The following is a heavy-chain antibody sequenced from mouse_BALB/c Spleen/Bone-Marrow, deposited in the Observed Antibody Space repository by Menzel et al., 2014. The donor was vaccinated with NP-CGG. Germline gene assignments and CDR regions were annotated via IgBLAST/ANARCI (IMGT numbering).Heavy chain of an antibody. CDR2: IFPYNGGA. CDR3: SRAANYDPHFDY. CDR1: GYTFTDYN. J-gene: IGHJ2*01. V-gene: IGHV1S29*02. Sequence: DVKLQESGPELVKPGASVKISCKASGYTFTDYNMHWVKLSHGKSLEWIGYIFPYNGGADYDQKFRSRATLTVDTSSTTAYMELRSLTSEDSAVYNCSRAANYDPHFDYWGQGTTLTVSS. D-gene: IGHD2-4*01.